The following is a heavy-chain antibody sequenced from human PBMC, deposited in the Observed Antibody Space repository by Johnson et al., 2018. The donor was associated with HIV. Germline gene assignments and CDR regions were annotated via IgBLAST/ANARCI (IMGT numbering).Heavy chain of an antibody. D-gene: IGHD1-1*01. CDR1: GFTFSSYA. J-gene: IGHJ3*02. CDR2: VSYDGRNQ. Sequence: QVQLVESGGGVVQPGRSLRLSCAASGFTFSSYAMHWVRQAPGTGLEWVALVSYDGRNQYHADSVKGRFTISRDNSKNTLYLQMNSLRAEDTAVYYCAREELEPDVFDILGQGTMVTVSS. V-gene: IGHV3-30-3*01. CDR3: AREELEPDVFDI.